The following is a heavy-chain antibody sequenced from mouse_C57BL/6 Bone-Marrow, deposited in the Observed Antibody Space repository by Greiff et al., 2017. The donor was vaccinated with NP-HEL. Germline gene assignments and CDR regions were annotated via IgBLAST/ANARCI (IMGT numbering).Heavy chain of an antibody. CDR3: ARQIWDYRFAY. Sequence: QVQLKQPGAELVKPGASVKLSCKASGYTFTSYWMHWVKQRPGRGLEWIGRIDPNSGGTKYNEKFKSKATLTVDKPSSTAYMQLSSLTSEDSAVYYCARQIWDYRFAYWGQGTLVTVSA. D-gene: IGHD2-4*01. CDR2: IDPNSGGT. J-gene: IGHJ3*01. CDR1: GYTFTSYW. V-gene: IGHV1-72*01.